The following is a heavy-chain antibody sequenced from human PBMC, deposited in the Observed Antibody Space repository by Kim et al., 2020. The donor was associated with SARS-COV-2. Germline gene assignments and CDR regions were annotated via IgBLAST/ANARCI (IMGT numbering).Heavy chain of an antibody. J-gene: IGHJ4*02. CDR2: ISNSGSTM. D-gene: IGHD3-3*01. Sequence: GGSLRLSCAASGFTFSDYYMSWIRQAPGKGLEWVSYISNSGSTMYYADSVKGRFTISRDNAKKSLYLQMNSLRAEDTALYYCARGGRSLEWPKAGYWGQGTLVTVSS. V-gene: IGHV3-11*01. CDR3: ARGGRSLEWPKAGY. CDR1: GFTFSDYY.